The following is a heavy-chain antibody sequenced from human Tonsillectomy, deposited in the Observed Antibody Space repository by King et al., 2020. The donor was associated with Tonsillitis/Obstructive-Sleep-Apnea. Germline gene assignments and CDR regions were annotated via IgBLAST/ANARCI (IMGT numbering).Heavy chain of an antibody. J-gene: IGHJ4*02. CDR2: ISWNSGSI. CDR1: GFTFDDYA. D-gene: IGHD5-12*01. V-gene: IGHV3-9*01. CDR3: IKGGVATILHVDY. Sequence: VQLVQSGGGLVQPGRSLRLSCAASGFTFDDYAMHWVRQAPGKGLEWVSGISWNSGSIGYADSVKGRFTISRDNARNSLYLQMNSLRAEDTAFYYCIKGGVATILHVDYWGQGTLVTVSS.